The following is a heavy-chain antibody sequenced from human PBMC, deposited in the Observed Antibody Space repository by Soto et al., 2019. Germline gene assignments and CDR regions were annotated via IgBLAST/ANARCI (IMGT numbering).Heavy chain of an antibody. J-gene: IGHJ4*02. CDR1: GFTFSSYA. D-gene: IGHD5-12*01. V-gene: IGHV3-23*01. CDR2: ISGSGGST. Sequence: EVQLLESGGGLVQPGGSLRLSCAASGFTFSSYAMSWVRQAPGKGLEWVSAISGSGGSTYYADSVKGRFTISRDNSKNTLYLQMNSLRAEDTAVYYCASHGPADSGYDLADYWAREPWSPSPQ. CDR3: ASHGPADSGYDLADY.